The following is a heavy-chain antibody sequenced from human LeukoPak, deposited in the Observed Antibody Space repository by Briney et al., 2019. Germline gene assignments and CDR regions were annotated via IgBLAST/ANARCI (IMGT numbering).Heavy chain of an antibody. D-gene: IGHD6-13*01. V-gene: IGHV1-3*01. CDR2: INAGNGNT. CDR1: GYTFNTYA. CDR3: ASPYPGIAAAANSYYCGMDV. J-gene: IGHJ6*02. Sequence: ASVKVSCKTSGYTFNTYAIHWVRQAPGQRPEWMGWINAGNGNTKYSQKFQGRVTITRDTSASTAYMELSSLRSEDTAVYYCASPYPGIAAAANSYYCGMDVWGQGTTVTVSS.